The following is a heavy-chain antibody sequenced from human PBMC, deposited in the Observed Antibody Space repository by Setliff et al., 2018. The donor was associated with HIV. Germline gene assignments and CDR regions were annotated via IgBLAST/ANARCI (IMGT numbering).Heavy chain of an antibody. CDR1: GGSISSGDYY. CDR3: ASETNASGSLTAYWYFDL. CDR2: IYNSGST. V-gene: IGHV4-30-4*08. D-gene: IGHD3-10*01. Sequence: PSETLSLTCTVPGGSISSGDYYWTWIRQPPGKGLEWIGYIYNSGSTYYEPSLRGRVTISIDRSKNQFSLKLNSVTAADTAVYYCASETNASGSLTAYWYFDLWGRGTLVTVSS. J-gene: IGHJ2*01.